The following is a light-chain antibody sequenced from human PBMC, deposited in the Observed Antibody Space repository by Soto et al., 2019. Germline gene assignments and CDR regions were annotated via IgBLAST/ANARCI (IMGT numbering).Light chain of an antibody. Sequence: QSVLTQPPSASGSPGQSVTISCTGTSSDVGACNYVSWFQQHPGKAPKLMCYEVSKRPSGVPDRFSGSKSGSTASLTVSGLQAEDEADYYCSSCAGRNNLVFGGGTQLTVL. J-gene: IGLJ2*01. V-gene: IGLV2-8*01. CDR2: EVS. CDR3: SSCAGRNNLV. CDR1: SSDVGACNY.